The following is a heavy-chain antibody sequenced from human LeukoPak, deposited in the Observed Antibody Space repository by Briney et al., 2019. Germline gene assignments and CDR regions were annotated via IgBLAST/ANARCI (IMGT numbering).Heavy chain of an antibody. V-gene: IGHV3-11*06. CDR1: GFAFSGYY. CDR2: ISGTTTYT. CDR3: VRGDYDRPINWFDP. Sequence: PGGSLRLSCAASGFAFSGYYMNWIRQAPGKGLEWVAYISGTTTYTNYADSVKGRFTISRDNAKNSLYLQMNSLRTEDTAVYYCVRGDYDRPINWFDPWGLGTLVTVSS. J-gene: IGHJ5*02. D-gene: IGHD3-16*01.